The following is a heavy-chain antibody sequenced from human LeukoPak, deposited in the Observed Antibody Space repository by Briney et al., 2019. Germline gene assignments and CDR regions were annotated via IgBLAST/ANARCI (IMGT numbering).Heavy chain of an antibody. CDR3: AKDIYYDSSGFDY. V-gene: IGHV3-9*01. CDR1: GFTFDDYA. Sequence: GGSLRLFCAASGFTFDDYAVHWVRQAPGKALEWVSGISWNSGSIGYADSVKGRFTISRDNAKNSLYLQMNSLRAEDTALYYCAKDIYYDSSGFDYWGQGTLVTVSS. D-gene: IGHD3-22*01. CDR2: ISWNSGSI. J-gene: IGHJ4*02.